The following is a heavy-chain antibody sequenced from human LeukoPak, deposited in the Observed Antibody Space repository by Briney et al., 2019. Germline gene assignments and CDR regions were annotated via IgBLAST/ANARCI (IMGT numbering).Heavy chain of an antibody. CDR2: ISYDGSNK. V-gene: IGHV3-30*03. D-gene: IGHD1-26*01. Sequence: GGSLRLSCAASGFTFSSYGMHWVRKAPGKGLEWVAVISYDGSNKYYADSVKGRFTISRDNSKNTLYLQMNSLRAEDTAVYYCAGDRATSYFDYWGQGALVTISS. CDR1: GFTFSSYG. J-gene: IGHJ4*02. CDR3: AGDRATSYFDY.